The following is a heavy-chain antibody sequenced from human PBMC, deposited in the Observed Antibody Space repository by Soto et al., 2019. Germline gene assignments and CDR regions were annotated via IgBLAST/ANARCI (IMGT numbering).Heavy chain of an antibody. V-gene: IGHV5-51*01. CDR1: GYSFTSYW. J-gene: IGHJ6*02. D-gene: IGHD3-22*01. CDR2: IYPGDSDT. CDR3: ARGDYYDSSGYYSYYYGMDV. Sequence: GESLKISCKGSGYSFTSYWISWVRQMPGKGLEWMGIIYPGDSDTRYSPSFQGQVTISADKSISTAYLQWSSLKASDTAMYYCARGDYYDSSGYYSYYYGMDVWGQGTTVTVSS.